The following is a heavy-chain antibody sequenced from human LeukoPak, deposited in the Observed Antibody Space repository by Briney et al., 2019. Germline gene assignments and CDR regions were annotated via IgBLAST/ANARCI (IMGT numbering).Heavy chain of an antibody. Sequence: GGSLRLSCAASGWMHWVRQAPGKGLVWVSGINHDGTGTYYADSVKGRFTISRDNAKNSLYLQMNSLRAEDTAVYYCASGHIVGATRSAFDIWGQGTMVTVSS. CDR1: GW. CDR2: INHDGTGT. D-gene: IGHD1-26*01. CDR3: ASGHIVGATRSAFDI. J-gene: IGHJ3*02. V-gene: IGHV3-74*01.